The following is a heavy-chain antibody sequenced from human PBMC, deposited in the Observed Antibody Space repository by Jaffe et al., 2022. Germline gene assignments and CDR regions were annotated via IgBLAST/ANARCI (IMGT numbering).Heavy chain of an antibody. CDR1: GGSISSGSYY. Sequence: QVQLQESGPGLVKPSQTLSLTCTVSGGSISSGSYYWSWIRQPAGKGLEWIGRIYTSGSTNYNPSLKSRVTISVDTSKNQFSLKLSSVTAADTAVYYCASFLGGLRYFDWDAEYFQHWGQGTLVTVSS. V-gene: IGHV4-61*02. CDR3: ASFLGGLRYFDWDAEYFQH. J-gene: IGHJ1*01. CDR2: IYTSGST. D-gene: IGHD3-9*01.